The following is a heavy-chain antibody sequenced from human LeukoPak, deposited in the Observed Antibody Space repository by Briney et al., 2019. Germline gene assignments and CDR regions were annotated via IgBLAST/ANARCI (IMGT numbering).Heavy chain of an antibody. CDR3: AREDGIAVAGTGY. J-gene: IGHJ4*02. Sequence: GGSLILSCAASGFTFSKYSMNWVRQAPGKGLEWVSYISSGSTTKYYADSVKGRFTISRDNSKNTLYLQMNSLRAEDTAVYYCAREDGIAVAGTGYWGQGTLVTVSS. CDR1: GFTFSKYS. CDR2: ISSGSTTK. V-gene: IGHV3-48*01. D-gene: IGHD6-19*01.